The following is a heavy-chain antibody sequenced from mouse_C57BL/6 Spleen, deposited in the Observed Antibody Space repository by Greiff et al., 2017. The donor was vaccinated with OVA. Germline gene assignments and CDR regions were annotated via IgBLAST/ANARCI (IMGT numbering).Heavy chain of an antibody. CDR3: ARRGGYYEAMDY. J-gene: IGHJ4*01. CDR2: IDPSDSYT. D-gene: IGHD2-3*01. CDR1: GYTFTSYW. Sequence: QVHVKQPGAELVMPGASVKLSCKASGYTFTSYWMHWVKQRPGQGLEWIGEIDPSDSYTNYNQKFKGKSTLTVDKSSSTAYMQLSSLTSEDSAVYYCARRGGYYEAMDYWGQGTSVTVSS. V-gene: IGHV1-69*01.